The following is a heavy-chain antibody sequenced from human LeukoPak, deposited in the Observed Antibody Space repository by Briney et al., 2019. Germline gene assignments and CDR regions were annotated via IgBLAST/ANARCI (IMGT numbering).Heavy chain of an antibody. J-gene: IGHJ6*04. CDR1: GGSVSSGSYY. Sequence: TSETLSLTCSVSGGSVSSGSYYWSWIRQPPGKGLEWIVYIYNSGSTNYNPSLKSRVTISVDTSKNQNSLKLNSVTAADTAVYYCARSMYTSYGMDVWGKGTTVTVSS. CDR3: ARSMYTSYGMDV. CDR2: IYNSGST. V-gene: IGHV4-61*01. D-gene: IGHD1-1*01.